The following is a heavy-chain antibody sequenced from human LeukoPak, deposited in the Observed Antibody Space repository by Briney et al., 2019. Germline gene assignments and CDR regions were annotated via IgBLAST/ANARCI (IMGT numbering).Heavy chain of an antibody. V-gene: IGHV1-69*04. CDR3: ARDRGYSGYDAFDI. CDR2: IIPILGIA. D-gene: IGHD5-12*01. J-gene: IGHJ3*02. CDR1: GYTFTSYD. Sequence: ASVKVSCKASGYTFTSYDISWVRQAPGQGLEWMGRIIPILGIANYAQKFQGRVTITADKSTSTAYMELSSLRSEDTAVYYCARDRGYSGYDAFDIWGQGTMVTVSS.